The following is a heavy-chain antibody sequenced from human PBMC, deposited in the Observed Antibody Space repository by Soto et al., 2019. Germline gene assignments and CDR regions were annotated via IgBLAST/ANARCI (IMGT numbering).Heavy chain of an antibody. CDR2: IYSGGST. V-gene: IGHV3-53*01. CDR3: ARESYGSGSYYKSTHAFDI. CDR1: GFTVSSNY. Sequence: GGSLRLSCAASGFTVSSNYMSWVRQAPGKGLEWVSVIYSGGSTYYADSVKGRFTISRDNSKNTLYLQMDSLRAEETAVYYCARESYGSGSYYKSTHAFDIWGQGTMVTVSS. D-gene: IGHD3-10*01. J-gene: IGHJ3*02.